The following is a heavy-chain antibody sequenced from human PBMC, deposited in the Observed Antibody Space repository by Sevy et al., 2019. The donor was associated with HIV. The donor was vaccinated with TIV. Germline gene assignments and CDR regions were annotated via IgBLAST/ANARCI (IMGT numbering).Heavy chain of an antibody. CDR1: GFTFSSYA. D-gene: IGHD6-6*01. V-gene: IGHV3-64D*06. J-gene: IGHJ4*02. CDR2: ISSNGGST. Sequence: GGSLRLSCSASGFTFSSYAMHWVRQAPGKGLEYVSAISSNGGSTYYADSVKGRFTISRDNSKNTLYLHMSSLRAEYTAVYYGVTTHGDSSSSFDYWGQGTLVTVSS. CDR3: VTTHGDSSSSFDY.